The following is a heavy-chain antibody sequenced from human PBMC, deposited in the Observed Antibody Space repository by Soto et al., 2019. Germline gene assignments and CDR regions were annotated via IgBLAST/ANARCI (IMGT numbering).Heavy chain of an antibody. Sequence: QPGGSLRLSCTASGFTFGDYAMSWVRQAPGKGLEWVGFIRSKAYGGTTEYAASVKGRFTISRDDSKSIAYLQMNSLKTEDTAVYYCTRDQDRTIAVAGSYWYFDLWGRGTLVTVSS. CDR1: GFTFGDYA. J-gene: IGHJ2*01. V-gene: IGHV3-49*04. D-gene: IGHD6-19*01. CDR2: IRSKAYGGTT. CDR3: TRDQDRTIAVAGSYWYFDL.